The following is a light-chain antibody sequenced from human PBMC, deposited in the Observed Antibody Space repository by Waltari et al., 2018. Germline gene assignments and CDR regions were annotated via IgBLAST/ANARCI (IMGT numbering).Light chain of an antibody. CDR3: HHYYIPPLT. CDR2: WAS. Sequence: DIVTTQSPDSLAGSRGARATRNCQSGQSDFSSSNSKTYIAWYQHKPGQPPKLLIYWASVRASGVPDRFSGRGSGTDFTLTISSLQAEDVAVYYCHHYYIPPLTFGQGTRLEI. J-gene: IGKJ5*01. V-gene: IGKV4-1*01. CDR1: QSDFSSSNSKTY.